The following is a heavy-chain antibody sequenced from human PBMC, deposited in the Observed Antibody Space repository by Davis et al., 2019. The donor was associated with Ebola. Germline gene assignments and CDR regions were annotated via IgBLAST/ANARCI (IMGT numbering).Heavy chain of an antibody. CDR1: GFTFSSYS. D-gene: IGHD4-17*01. Sequence: GESLKISCAASGFTFSSYSMNWVRQAPGEGLEWVSYISSSSSTIYYADSVKGRFTISRDNSKNTLYLQMNSLSEDTAVYYCAKMTTVTTFGGMDVWGQGTTVTVSS. V-gene: IGHV3-48*01. J-gene: IGHJ6*02. CDR3: AKMTTVTTFGGMDV. CDR2: ISSSSSTI.